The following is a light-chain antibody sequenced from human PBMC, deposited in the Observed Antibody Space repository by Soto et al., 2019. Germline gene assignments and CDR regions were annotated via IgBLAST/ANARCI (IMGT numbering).Light chain of an antibody. CDR1: QGISSY. CDR2: AAS. CDR3: QQSYTSPVT. V-gene: IGKV1-9*01. J-gene: IGKJ4*01. Sequence: DIQLTQSPSFLSASVGDRVTITCRASQGISSYLAWYQQKPVKAPKLLIYAASTLQSGVPSRFSGSGSGTEFTLTISSLQPEDFGTYYCQQSYTSPVTFGGGTKVDIK.